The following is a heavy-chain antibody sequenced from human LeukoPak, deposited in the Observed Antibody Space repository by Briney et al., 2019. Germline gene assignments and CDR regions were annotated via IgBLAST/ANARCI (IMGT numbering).Heavy chain of an antibody. CDR1: GFSLSTSGMC. CDR3: AHTYLGKLSAFDI. Sequence: SGPTLVKPTQTLTLTCTFSGFSLSTSGMCVSWIRQPPGKALEWLARIDWDGDEYYSTSLKTRLTISKDTSKNQVVLTMTNMDPVDTATYYCAHTYLGKLSAFDIWGQGTKVTVSS. J-gene: IGHJ3*02. V-gene: IGHV2-70*11. D-gene: IGHD1-7*01. CDR2: IDWDGDE.